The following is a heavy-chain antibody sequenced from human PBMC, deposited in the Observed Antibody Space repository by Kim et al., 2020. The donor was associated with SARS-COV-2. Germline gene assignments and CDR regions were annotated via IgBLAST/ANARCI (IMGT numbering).Heavy chain of an antibody. V-gene: IGHV1-18*01. D-gene: IGHD3-9*01. Sequence: ASVKVSCKASGYTFTSYGISWVRQAPGQGLEWMGWISAYNGNTNYAQKLQGRVTMTTDTSTSTAYMELRSLRSDDTAVYYCSRVGYDILTGYYMAPSYGMDVWGQGTTVTVSS. CDR3: SRVGYDILTGYYMAPSYGMDV. J-gene: IGHJ6*02. CDR2: ISAYNGNT. CDR1: GYTFTSYG.